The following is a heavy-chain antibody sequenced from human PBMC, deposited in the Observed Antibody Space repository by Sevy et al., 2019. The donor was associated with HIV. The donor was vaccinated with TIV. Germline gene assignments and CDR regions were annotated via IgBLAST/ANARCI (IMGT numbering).Heavy chain of an antibody. CDR1: GYTFTAYY. V-gene: IGHV1-2*06. CDR3: ARAYCSGGTCYGGAY. CDR2: ISPMNGDT. Sequence: ASVKVSCKASGYTFTAYYIHWVRQAPGQGLEWMGRISPMNGDTKYAQKFQGRVTMTRDTSIGAVYLDLARLGSDDTAMYYCARAYCSGGTCYGGAYWGQGTLVTVSS. D-gene: IGHD2-15*01. J-gene: IGHJ4*02.